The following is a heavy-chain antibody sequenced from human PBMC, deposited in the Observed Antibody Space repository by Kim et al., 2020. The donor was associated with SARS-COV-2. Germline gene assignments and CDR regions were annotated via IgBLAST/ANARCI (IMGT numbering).Heavy chain of an antibody. Sequence: NAHSGQGRFTISRDNSKNTLYLQMNSLGAEDTAVYYCARDRAEPYAAFDIWGQGTMVTVSS. CDR3: ARDRAEPYAAFDI. V-gene: IGHV3-53*01. J-gene: IGHJ3*02. D-gene: IGHD2-8*01.